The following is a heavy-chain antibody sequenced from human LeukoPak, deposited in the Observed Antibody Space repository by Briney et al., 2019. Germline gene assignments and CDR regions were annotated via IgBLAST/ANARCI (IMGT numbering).Heavy chain of an antibody. CDR1: GYTFTGYY. Sequence: GASVKVSCKASGYTFTGYYMHWVRQAPGQGLEWMGWINPNSGGTNYAQKFQGRVTMTRDMSTSTVYMELSSLRSEDTAVYYCARAGAVVDNWFDPWGQGTLVTVSS. CDR3: ARAGAVVDNWFDP. V-gene: IGHV1-2*02. D-gene: IGHD2-15*01. CDR2: INPNSGGT. J-gene: IGHJ5*02.